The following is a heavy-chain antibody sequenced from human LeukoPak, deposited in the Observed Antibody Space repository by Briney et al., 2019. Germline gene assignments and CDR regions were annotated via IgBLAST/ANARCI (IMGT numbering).Heavy chain of an antibody. CDR2: ISGDGGST. V-gene: IGHV3-43*02. J-gene: IGHJ6*03. CDR3: AKDNYDFWSPRYYYYYMDV. D-gene: IGHD3-3*01. Sequence: GGSLRLSCVASGFTFDDYAMHWVRQAPGKGLEWVSLISGDGGSTYYADSVKGRFTISRDNSKNSLYLQMNSLRTEDTALYYCAKDNYDFWSPRYYYYYMDVWGKGTTVTVSS. CDR1: GFTFDDYA.